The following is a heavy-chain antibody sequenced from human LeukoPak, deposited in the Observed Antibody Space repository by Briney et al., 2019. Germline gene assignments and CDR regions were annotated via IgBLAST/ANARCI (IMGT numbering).Heavy chain of an antibody. Sequence: GGSLILSCAASGFTFNSYAMTWVRQAPGKGLEWVSAISNNGDATYYADSVKGRFTISRDNSKNTLYLQMSSLRADDTAVYYCARAIQLWAYDSWGQGTLVTVSS. CDR1: GFTFNSYA. V-gene: IGHV3-23*01. D-gene: IGHD5-18*01. CDR2: ISNNGDAT. J-gene: IGHJ4*02. CDR3: ARAIQLWAYDS.